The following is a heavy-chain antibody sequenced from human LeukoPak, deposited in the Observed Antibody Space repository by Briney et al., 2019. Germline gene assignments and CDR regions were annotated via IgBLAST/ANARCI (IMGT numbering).Heavy chain of an antibody. J-gene: IGHJ4*02. CDR2: IIPNSGAT. CDR1: GYTFTVYY. CDR3: ARQLGATSRDY. V-gene: IGHV1-2*02. D-gene: IGHD1-26*01. Sequence: GASVKVSSKASGYTFTVYYMHWVRQAPGQGREWMGWIIPNSGATNYAQNFQGRVTMTRDTSISTAYMELNSLTSDDTAVYYCARQLGATSRDYWGQGTLVTVSS.